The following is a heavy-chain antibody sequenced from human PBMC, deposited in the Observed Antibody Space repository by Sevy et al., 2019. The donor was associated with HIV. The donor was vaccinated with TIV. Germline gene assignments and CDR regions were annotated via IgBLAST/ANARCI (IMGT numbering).Heavy chain of an antibody. CDR1: GFDIRSNY. CDR2: IYAGGTA. J-gene: IGHJ4*02. V-gene: IGHV3-53*01. CDR3: ASEYCSRGSCFFDY. D-gene: IGHD2-15*01. Sequence: GGSLRLSCVVSGFDIRSNYMSWVRQAPGKGPEWVSHIYAGGTAYYADSVKGRFTFSRDDSKNTVSLQMRSLRVEDSAVYYCASEYCSRGSCFFDYWGQGIQVTVSS.